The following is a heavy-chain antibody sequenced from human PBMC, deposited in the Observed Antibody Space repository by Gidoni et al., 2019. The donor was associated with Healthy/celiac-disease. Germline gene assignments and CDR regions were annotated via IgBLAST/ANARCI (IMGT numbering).Heavy chain of an antibody. CDR2: ISSSSSTI. V-gene: IGHV3-48*02. D-gene: IGHD3-10*01. J-gene: IGHJ6*02. CDR3: ARAVEDLIRGVGSPYYYYGMDV. Sequence: EVQLVESGGGLVQPGGPLRLSWAAFGFTFRSYRLHWGRQAPGKGLEWVSYISSSSSTIYYADSVKGRFTISRDNAKNSLYLQMNSLRDEDTAVYYCARAVEDLIRGVGSPYYYYGMDVWGQGTTVTVSS. CDR1: GFTFRSYR.